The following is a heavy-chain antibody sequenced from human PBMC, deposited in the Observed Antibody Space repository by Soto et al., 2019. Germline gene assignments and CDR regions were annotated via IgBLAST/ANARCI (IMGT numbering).Heavy chain of an antibody. CDR3: ARGVLRYFDWLSPVCWFDP. J-gene: IGHJ5*02. CDR1: GGSISSSSYY. Sequence: KQSQTLSLTCTVSGGSISSSSYYWGWIRQPPGKGLEWIGSIYYSGSTYYNPSLKSRVTISVDTSKNQFSLKLSSVTAADTAVYYCARGVLRYFDWLSPVCWFDPWGQGTLVTVSS. CDR2: IYYSGST. D-gene: IGHD3-9*01. V-gene: IGHV4-39*01.